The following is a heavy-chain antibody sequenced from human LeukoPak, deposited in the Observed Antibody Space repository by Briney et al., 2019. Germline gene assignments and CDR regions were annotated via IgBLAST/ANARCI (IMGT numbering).Heavy chain of an antibody. CDR1: GFTFSSYG. CDR2: IRYDGSNK. J-gene: IGHJ4*02. V-gene: IGHV3-30*02. D-gene: IGHD6-13*01. Sequence: GGSLRLSCAASGFTFSSYGMHWVRQAPGKGLEWVAFIRYDGSNKYYADSVKGRFTISRDNAKNSLYLQMNSLRAEDTAVYYCAKDKRKQQPDRGKDYWGQGTLVTVSS. CDR3: AKDKRKQQPDRGKDY.